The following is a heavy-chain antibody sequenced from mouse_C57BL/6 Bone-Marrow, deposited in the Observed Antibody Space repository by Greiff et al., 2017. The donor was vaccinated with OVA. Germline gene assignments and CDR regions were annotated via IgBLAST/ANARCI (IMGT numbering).Heavy chain of an antibody. Sequence: QVQLQQPGAELVRPGASVKLSCKASGYTFTNYWMHWVKQRPGQGLEWIGVIAPSDIYTNYNQKFKGRATLTVDTSSSTAYLHLSSLTSEDSAVYYCAKCSSVISLHYWGQGTSLTVSS. CDR1: GYTFTNYW. CDR3: AKCSSVISLHY. V-gene: IGHV1-59*01. D-gene: IGHD6-5*01. CDR2: IAPSDIYT. J-gene: IGHJ2*02.